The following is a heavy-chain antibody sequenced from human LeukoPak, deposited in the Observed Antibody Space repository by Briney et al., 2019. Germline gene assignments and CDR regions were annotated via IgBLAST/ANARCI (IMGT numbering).Heavy chain of an antibody. V-gene: IGHV1-2*02. J-gene: IGHJ3*02. D-gene: IGHD3-22*01. CDR3: ARVLYYDSSGYYYPVAFDI. CDR1: GYTFTGYY. CDR2: INPNSGGT. Sequence: GASVKVSCKASGYTFTGYYMHWVRQAPRQGLEWMGWINPNSGGTNYAQKFQGRVTMTRDTSISTAYMELSRLRSDDTAVYYCARVLYYDSSGYYYPVAFDIWGQGTMVTVSS.